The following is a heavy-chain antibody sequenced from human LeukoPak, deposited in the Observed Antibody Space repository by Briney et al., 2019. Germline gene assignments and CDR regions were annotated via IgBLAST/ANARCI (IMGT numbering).Heavy chain of an antibody. CDR2: ISGSGGRT. CDR3: TKDGGYCGGDCYLEPCDY. Sequence: PGGSLRLSCAVSGFTFSSYVMTWVRQVPGKGLEWVSGISGSGGRTYYADSVKGRFTISRDNSKNTVYLQVNSLRAEDTAVYYCTKDGGYCGGDCYLEPCDYWDQGTLVTVSS. D-gene: IGHD2-21*01. CDR1: GFTFSSYV. J-gene: IGHJ4*02. V-gene: IGHV3-23*01.